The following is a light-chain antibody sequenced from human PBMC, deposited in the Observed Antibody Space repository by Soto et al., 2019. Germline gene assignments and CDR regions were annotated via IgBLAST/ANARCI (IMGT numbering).Light chain of an antibody. CDR1: QHINNY. V-gene: IGKV1-39*01. CDR2: DAS. Sequence: DIQMTQSPSSLSASVGDRVTIACRSSQHINNYLAWYQQRPGKAPKVLIYDASSLQSGVPSRFSGSGSGTDFTLTISNLQPEDSATYYCQQGFSAPPWTFGQGTKVEIK. CDR3: QQGFSAPPWT. J-gene: IGKJ1*01.